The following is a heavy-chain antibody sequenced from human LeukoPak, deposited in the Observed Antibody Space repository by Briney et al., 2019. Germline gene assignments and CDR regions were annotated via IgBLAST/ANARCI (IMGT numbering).Heavy chain of an antibody. Sequence: SETLSLTCTVSGGSISSGDNYWSWIRQPPGQGLEWIGYIYYSGSTYYNPSLNSRLTISVDTSKNQVSLKLSSVTAADTAVYYCARWDFWSGYHFDYWGQGTLVTVSS. V-gene: IGHV4-30-4*01. CDR2: IYYSGST. J-gene: IGHJ4*02. CDR1: GGSISSGDNY. CDR3: ARWDFWSGYHFDY. D-gene: IGHD3-3*01.